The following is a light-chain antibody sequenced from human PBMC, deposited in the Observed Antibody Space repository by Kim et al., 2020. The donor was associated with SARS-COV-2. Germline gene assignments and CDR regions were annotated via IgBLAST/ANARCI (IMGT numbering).Light chain of an antibody. CDR2: RNI. CDR3: AAWDDSLRGVV. V-gene: IGLV1-47*01. CDR1: SSNIGSNY. J-gene: IGLJ3*02. Sequence: QSVLTQPPSASGTPGQRVTISCSGSSSNIGSNYVYWYQQLPGTAPKLLIYRNIQRPSGVPDRFSGSKSGTSVSLAISGLRSEDVADYYCAAWDDSLRGVVFGGGTKLTVL.